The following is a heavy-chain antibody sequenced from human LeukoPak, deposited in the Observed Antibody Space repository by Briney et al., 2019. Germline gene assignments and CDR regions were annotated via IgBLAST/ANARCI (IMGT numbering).Heavy chain of an antibody. D-gene: IGHD4-17*01. V-gene: IGHV3-53*01. CDR2: IYSGGST. J-gene: IGHJ4*02. CDR3: ARDVSDGDYGYFDY. CDR1: GXTVSSNY. Sequence: PGGSLRLSCAASGXTVSSNYMSWVRQAPGKGLEWVSVIYSGGSTYYADSVKGRFTISRDNSKNTLYLQMNSLRAEDTAVYYCARDVSDGDYGYFDYWGQGTLVTVSS.